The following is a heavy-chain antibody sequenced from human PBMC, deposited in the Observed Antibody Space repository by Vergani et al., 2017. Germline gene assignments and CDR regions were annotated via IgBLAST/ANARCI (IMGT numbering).Heavy chain of an antibody. CDR1: GLAFGDYW. CDR2: IMRDSSEK. D-gene: IGHD3-22*01. J-gene: IGHJ4*02. CDR3: ATNLITRRGFNFGLFDN. V-gene: IGHV3-7*01. Sequence: VNLVGSGGGVVQPGGSLRLSCTASGLAFGDYWMSWVRQVPGKGLEWVASIMRDSSEKYYLDSVAGRFTVSRDNANSSVYLQMTSLSLEDTAMYFCATNLITRRGFNFGLFDNWGQGTLVSVSS.